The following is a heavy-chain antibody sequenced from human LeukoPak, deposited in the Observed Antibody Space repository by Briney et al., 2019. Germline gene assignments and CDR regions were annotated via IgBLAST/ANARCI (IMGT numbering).Heavy chain of an antibody. Sequence: SETLSLTCTVSGGSISSGGYYWSWIRQHPGKGLEWIGYIYYSGSTYYNPSLKSRVTISVDTSKNQFSLKLSSVTAADTAVYYCARQRTASPCFDYRGQGTLVTVSS. CDR3: ARQRTASPCFDY. V-gene: IGHV4-31*03. D-gene: IGHD5-18*01. CDR1: GGSISSGGYY. CDR2: IYYSGST. J-gene: IGHJ4*02.